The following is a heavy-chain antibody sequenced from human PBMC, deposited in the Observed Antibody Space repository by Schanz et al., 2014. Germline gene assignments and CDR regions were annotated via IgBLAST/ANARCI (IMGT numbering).Heavy chain of an antibody. CDR2: INHRGGT. Sequence: QVQLQQWGAGLLKASETLSLTCAVYGGSSSDCYWSWIRQPPGKGLEWIGEINHRGGTNYNPSLKIGVTMSVDTSKHHFSLTLTSVTAADTAVYYCELITLDRGVRNDYWGQGTLVSVSS. J-gene: IGHJ4*02. CDR3: ELITLDRGVRNDY. V-gene: IGHV4-34*01. CDR1: GGSSSDCY. D-gene: IGHD3-10*01.